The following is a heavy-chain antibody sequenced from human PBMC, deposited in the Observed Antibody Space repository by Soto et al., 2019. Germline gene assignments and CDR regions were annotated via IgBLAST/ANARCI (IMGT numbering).Heavy chain of an antibody. Sequence: QVQLVESGGGVVQPGRSMRLSCAASGFNFRGYGMHWVRQAPGKGLERVAITRHDGSNTYYADSVRGRFTISRDNSKNTLYLQMNSLRVEDTAVYYCARDGVGATTYFGYFDYWGQGTPSTVSS. CDR2: TRHDGSNT. CDR1: GFNFRGYG. J-gene: IGHJ4*02. CDR3: ARDGVGATTYFGYFDY. V-gene: IGHV3-33*01. D-gene: IGHD1-26*01.